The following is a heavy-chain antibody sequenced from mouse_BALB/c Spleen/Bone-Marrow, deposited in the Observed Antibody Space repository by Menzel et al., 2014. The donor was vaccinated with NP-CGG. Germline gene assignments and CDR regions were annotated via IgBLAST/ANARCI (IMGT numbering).Heavy chain of an antibody. J-gene: IGHJ1*01. Sequence: VNVVESGPELVRPGVSVKISCKGSGYTFTDYAMHWVKQSHAKSLEWIGVISTYSGNTNYNQKFKGMATMTVDKSSSTAYMELARLTSEDSAIYYCARGEGYDGWYFDVWGAGTTVTVSS. CDR3: ARGEGYDGWYFDV. D-gene: IGHD2-2*01. CDR1: GYTFTDYA. CDR2: ISTYSGNT. V-gene: IGHV1-67*01.